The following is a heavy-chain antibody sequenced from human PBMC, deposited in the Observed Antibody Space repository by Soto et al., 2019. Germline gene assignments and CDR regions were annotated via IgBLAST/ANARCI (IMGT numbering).Heavy chain of an antibody. V-gene: IGHV3-15*01. Sequence: PGGSLRLSCAASGFTFSNAWMSWVRQAPGKGLEWVGRIKSKTDGGTTDYAAPVKGRFTISRDDSKNTLYLQMNSLKTEDTAVYYCNTAYIVATFFGSWHQRTMVTVSS. CDR3: NTAYIVATFFGS. D-gene: IGHD5-12*01. CDR2: IKSKTDGGTT. J-gene: IGHJ4*02. CDR1: GFTFSNAW.